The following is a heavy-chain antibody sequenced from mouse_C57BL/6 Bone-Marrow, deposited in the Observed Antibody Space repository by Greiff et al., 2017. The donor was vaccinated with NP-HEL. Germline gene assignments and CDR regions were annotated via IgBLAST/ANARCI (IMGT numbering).Heavy chain of an antibody. CDR3: ARRGYGRGYFEV. J-gene: IGHJ1*03. CDR2: IYPGSGST. D-gene: IGHD1-1*01. Sequence: QVQLQQSGAELVKPGASVKMSCKASGYTFTSYWITWVKQRPGQGLEWIGDIYPGSGSTNYNEKFKSKATLTVDTSSITAYMQLSSLTSEDSAVYYCARRGYGRGYFEVWGTGTTVTVSS. V-gene: IGHV1-55*01. CDR1: GYTFTSYW.